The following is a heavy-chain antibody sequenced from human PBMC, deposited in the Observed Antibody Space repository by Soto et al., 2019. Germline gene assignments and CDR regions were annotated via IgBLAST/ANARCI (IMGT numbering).Heavy chain of an antibody. CDR3: ARNRYGGYDFDY. CDR1: SGSITSSNW. Sequence: QVQLQESGPGLVKPSGTLSLTCAVSSGSITSSNWWSSVRQPPGKGLEWIGEVSHTGNTNYIPSLKSRVTISVDKSRNQFSLRLSSVTAADTAVYYCARNRYGGYDFDYWGQGTLVTVSS. J-gene: IGHJ4*02. V-gene: IGHV4-4*02. D-gene: IGHD5-12*01. CDR2: VSHTGNT.